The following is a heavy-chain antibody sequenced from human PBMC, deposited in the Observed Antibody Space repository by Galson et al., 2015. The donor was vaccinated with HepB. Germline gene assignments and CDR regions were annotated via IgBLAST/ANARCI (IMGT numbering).Heavy chain of an antibody. CDR1: GYTLTNYH. Sequence: SVKVSCKASGYTLTNYHFHWVRQAPGQGPEWMGKIFAGGGSTRYAERFQGRVTLTRDSSTSTIYMEMSSLRSDDTAVYYCARETPDTYYFDYWGQGTLVPVSS. D-gene: IGHD2-15*01. V-gene: IGHV1-46*01. CDR2: IFAGGGST. J-gene: IGHJ4*02. CDR3: ARETPDTYYFDY.